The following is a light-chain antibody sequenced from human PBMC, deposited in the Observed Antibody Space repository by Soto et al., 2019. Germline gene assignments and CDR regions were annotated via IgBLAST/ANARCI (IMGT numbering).Light chain of an antibody. J-gene: IGLJ2*01. Sequence: QPVLTQPPSASGSPGQSVTISCTGASSDVGGYNFVSWYQHHPGKAPRLMIYDVTQRPSGVPDRFSGSKSGNTASLTVPGLQVDDEAYYYCSSYAGSSIPVAFGGGTKLTVL. V-gene: IGLV2-8*01. CDR2: DVT. CDR1: SSDVGGYNF. CDR3: SSYAGSSIPVA.